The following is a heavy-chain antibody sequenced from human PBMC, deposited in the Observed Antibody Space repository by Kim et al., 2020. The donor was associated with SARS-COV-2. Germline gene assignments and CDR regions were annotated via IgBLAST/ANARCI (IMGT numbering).Heavy chain of an antibody. Sequence: GGSLRLSCAASGFTFSSYSMNWVRQAPGKGLEWVSSISSSSSYIYYADSVKGRFTISRDNAKNSLYLQMNSLRAEDTAVYYCARDSGVVVVAATEGFDPWGQGTLVTVSS. CDR1: GFTFSSYS. D-gene: IGHD2-15*01. CDR3: ARDSGVVVVAATEGFDP. V-gene: IGHV3-21*01. J-gene: IGHJ5*02. CDR2: ISSSSSYI.